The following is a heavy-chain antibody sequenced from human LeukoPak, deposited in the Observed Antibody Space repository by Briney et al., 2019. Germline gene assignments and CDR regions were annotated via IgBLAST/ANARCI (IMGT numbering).Heavy chain of an antibody. V-gene: IGHV1-2*06. Sequence: GASVKVSCKASGYTFTGYYMHWVRQAPGQGLEWMGRINPNSGGTNYAQKFQGRVTMTRDTSISTAYMELSSLRSEDTAVYYCARGRLSQAYCGGDCYSGEYWYLDLWGRGTLVTVSS. D-gene: IGHD2-21*01. CDR3: ARGRLSQAYCGGDCYSGEYWYLDL. CDR1: GYTFTGYY. CDR2: INPNSGGT. J-gene: IGHJ2*01.